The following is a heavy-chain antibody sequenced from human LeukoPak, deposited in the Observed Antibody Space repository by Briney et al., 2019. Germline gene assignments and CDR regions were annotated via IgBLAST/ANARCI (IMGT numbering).Heavy chain of an antibody. J-gene: IGHJ4*02. D-gene: IGHD3-16*01. Sequence: GGSLRLSCAASGFTFSSYAMHWVRQAPGKGLGYVSAISSNGGSTYYANSVKGRFTISRDNSKNTLYLQMNSLRAEDTAVYYCARKGLRLGEWGQGTLVTVSS. CDR1: GFTFSSYA. CDR3: ARKGLRLGE. V-gene: IGHV3-64*01. CDR2: ISSNGGST.